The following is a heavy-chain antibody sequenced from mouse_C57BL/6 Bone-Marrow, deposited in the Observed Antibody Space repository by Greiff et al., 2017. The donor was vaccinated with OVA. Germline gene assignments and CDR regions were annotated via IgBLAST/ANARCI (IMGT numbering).Heavy chain of an antibody. J-gene: IGHJ1*03. CDR1: EYEFPSHD. CDR2: INSDGGST. V-gene: IGHV5-2*01. Sequence: DVKLVESGGGLVQPGESLKLSCESNEYEFPSHDMSWVRKTPEKRLELVAAINSDGGSTYYPDTMERRFIISRDNTKKTLYLQMSSLRSEETALYYGARQQYYGSRDWYFDVWGTGTTVTVSS. CDR3: ARQQYYGSRDWYFDV. D-gene: IGHD1-1*01.